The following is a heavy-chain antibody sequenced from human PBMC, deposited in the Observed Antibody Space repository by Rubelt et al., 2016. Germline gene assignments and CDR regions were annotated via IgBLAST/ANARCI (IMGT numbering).Heavy chain of an antibody. J-gene: IGHJ6*03. Sequence: GFTFSSYGMHWDRQAPGKGLEWVAVISYDGSNKYYADSVKGRFTISRDNSKNTLYLQMNSLRAEDTAGYYCARDASAGDSRARLYHYMDVWGTGTTVTVSS. V-gene: IGHV3-30*03. CDR2: ISYDGSNK. D-gene: IGHD2-21*02. CDR3: ARDASAGDSRARLYHYMDV. CDR1: GFTFSSYG.